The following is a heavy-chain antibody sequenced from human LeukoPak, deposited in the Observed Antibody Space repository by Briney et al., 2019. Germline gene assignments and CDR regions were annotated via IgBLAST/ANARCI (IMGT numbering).Heavy chain of an antibody. V-gene: IGHV3-20*04. CDR1: GFFFTNYG. J-gene: IGHJ4*02. D-gene: IGHD3-16*02. CDR2: INWNGGGT. CDR3: ARVRDMITFGGAIVALFYFDY. Sequence: GGSLRLSCAASGFFFTNYGMSWVRQAPGKGLEWVSAINWNGGGTVYADSVKGRFSISRDNAKNFLYLQVNSLKAEDTALYYCARVRDMITFGGAIVALFYFDYWGQGTLVTVSS.